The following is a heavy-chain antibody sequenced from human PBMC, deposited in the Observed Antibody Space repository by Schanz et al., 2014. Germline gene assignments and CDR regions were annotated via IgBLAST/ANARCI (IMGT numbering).Heavy chain of an antibody. J-gene: IGHJ6*02. V-gene: IGHV3-9*01. CDR2: ISWNSGSI. D-gene: IGHD3-16*01. CDR1: GFTFDDYA. CDR3: AKDRQNRVNRVGYYYGMDV. Sequence: VQLVESGGDVVQPGRSLRLSCAASGFTFDDYAMHWVRQAPGKGLEWVSGISWNSGSIGYADSVKGRFTISRDDAKNSLYLQMNSLRAEDTALYYCAKDRQNRVNRVGYYYGMDVWGQGTLVTVSS.